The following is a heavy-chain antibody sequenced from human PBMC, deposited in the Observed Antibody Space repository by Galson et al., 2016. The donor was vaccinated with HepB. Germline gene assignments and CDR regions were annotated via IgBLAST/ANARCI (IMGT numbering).Heavy chain of an antibody. D-gene: IGHD5-18*01. J-gene: IGHJ4*01. V-gene: IGHV4-4*02. Sequence: SETLSLTCAVSGGSISSPNWWSSWVRQPPGKGLEWIAEIHHTGSTNYNPSLKSRVTISVDKSKNQFSLTLTSVIAADTAVYYCATSMSDGYSLAQGYWGLGALVIVSS. CDR3: ATSMSDGYSLAQGY. CDR2: IHHTGST. CDR1: GGSISSPNW.